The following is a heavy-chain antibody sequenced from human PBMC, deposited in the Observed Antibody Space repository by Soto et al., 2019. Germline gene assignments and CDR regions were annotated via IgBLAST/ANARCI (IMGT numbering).Heavy chain of an antibody. CDR2: ISYDGSNK. V-gene: IGHV3-30*18. Sequence: PXESLSLSCAASGLTVSSYCMHWVRQAPGKGLEWVAVISYDGSNKYYADSVKGRFTISRDNSKNTLYLQMNSLRAEDTAVYYCAKDHRVTMVREPRYYYGMDVWGQGTTVTVSS. CDR3: AKDHRVTMVREPRYYYGMDV. J-gene: IGHJ6*02. D-gene: IGHD3-10*01. CDR1: GLTVSSYC.